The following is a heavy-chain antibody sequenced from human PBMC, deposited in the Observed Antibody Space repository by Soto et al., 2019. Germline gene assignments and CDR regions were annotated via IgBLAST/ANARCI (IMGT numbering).Heavy chain of an antibody. J-gene: IGHJ4*02. V-gene: IGHV1-69*06. CDR3: AKDPFAAAGSTFFDY. D-gene: IGHD6-13*01. Sequence: SVKVSCKASGGTFSSYAISWVRQAPGQGLEWMGGIIPIFGTANYAQKFQGRVTITADKSKNTLYLQMNSLRAEDTAVYYCAKDPFAAAGSTFFDYWGQGTLVTVSS. CDR1: GGTFSSYA. CDR2: IIPIFGTA.